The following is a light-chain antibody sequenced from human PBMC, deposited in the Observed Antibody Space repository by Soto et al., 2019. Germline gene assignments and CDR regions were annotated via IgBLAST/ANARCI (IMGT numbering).Light chain of an antibody. CDR3: QQRSNWPPVIT. J-gene: IGKJ5*01. CDR1: QSFSSY. Sequence: EIVLTQSPATLSLSPGERATLSCRASQSFSSYLAWYQQKPGKAHRLLIYDASKRATGIPARFSGRGSVTDFTLTISSLEPEDFAVYYCQQRSNWPPVITFGQGTRLEIK. V-gene: IGKV3-11*01. CDR2: DAS.